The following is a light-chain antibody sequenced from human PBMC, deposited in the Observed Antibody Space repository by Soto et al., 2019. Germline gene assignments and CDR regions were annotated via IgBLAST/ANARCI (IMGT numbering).Light chain of an antibody. Sequence: VIWMTQSPSLLSASTGDRVTISCRMSQVISSYLAWYQQKPGQAPELLIYAASTLQSGVPSRFSGSGSGTDFTLTISCLQSEDFATYYCQQYYSFPYTFGQGTKLEIK. V-gene: IGKV1D-8*01. CDR3: QQYYSFPYT. J-gene: IGKJ2*01. CDR2: AAS. CDR1: QVISSY.